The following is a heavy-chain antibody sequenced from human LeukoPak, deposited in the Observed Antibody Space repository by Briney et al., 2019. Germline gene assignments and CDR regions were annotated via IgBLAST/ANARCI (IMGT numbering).Heavy chain of an antibody. CDR1: GFTFSSYW. CDR2: IKQDGSEK. V-gene: IGHV3-7*01. D-gene: IGHD3-22*01. CDR3: ARDSPKSVYYYDSSGYSAEYFQH. Sequence: GGSLRLSCAASGFTFSSYWMSWVRQAPGKGLEWVANIKQDGSEKYYVDSVKGRFTISRDNAKNSLYLQMNSLRAEDTAVYYCARDSPKSVYYYDSSGYSAEYFQHWGQGTLVTVSS. J-gene: IGHJ1*01.